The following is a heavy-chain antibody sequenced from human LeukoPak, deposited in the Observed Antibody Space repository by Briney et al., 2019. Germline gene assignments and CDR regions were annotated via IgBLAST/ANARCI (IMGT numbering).Heavy chain of an antibody. V-gene: IGHV1-2*02. J-gene: IGHJ4*02. CDR3: ARVEFDYDSSGYYDY. CDR2: INPNSGGT. CDR1: GYTFTGYY. Sequence: ASVKVSCKASGYTFTGYYMHWVRQAPGQGVEGMGWINPNSGGTNYAQKFQGRVTMTRDTSISTAYMELSRLRSDDTAVYYCARVEFDYDSSGYYDYWGQGTLVTVSS. D-gene: IGHD3-22*01.